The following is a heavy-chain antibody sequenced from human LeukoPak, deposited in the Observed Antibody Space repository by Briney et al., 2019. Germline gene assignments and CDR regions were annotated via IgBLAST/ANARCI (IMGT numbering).Heavy chain of an antibody. CDR3: ATPGPYGSGSYYQPDY. V-gene: IGHV4-30-2*01. Sequence: PSQTLSLTCTVSGGSISSGGYYWSWIRQPPGKGLEWIGYIYHSGSTYYNPSLKSRVTTSVDRSKNQFSLKLSSVTAADTAVYYCATPGPYGSGSYYQPDYWGQGTLVTVSS. CDR1: GGSISSGGYY. J-gene: IGHJ4*02. D-gene: IGHD3-10*01. CDR2: IYHSGST.